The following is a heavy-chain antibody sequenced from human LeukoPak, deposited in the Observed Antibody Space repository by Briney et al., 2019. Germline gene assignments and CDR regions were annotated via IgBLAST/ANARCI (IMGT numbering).Heavy chain of an antibody. CDR2: ISTYNGNS. CDR3: ARAGGWAREDYKGDAFDI. Sequence: ASVKVSCKASGYTFTNYGISWVRQAPGQGLEWMGCISTYNGNSNHAQKLQDRVTMTTDTSTTTAYMDLRSLRSDDTAVYYCARAGGWAREDYKGDAFDIWGQGTMVTVSS. J-gene: IGHJ3*02. V-gene: IGHV1-18*01. D-gene: IGHD6-19*01. CDR1: GYTFTNYG.